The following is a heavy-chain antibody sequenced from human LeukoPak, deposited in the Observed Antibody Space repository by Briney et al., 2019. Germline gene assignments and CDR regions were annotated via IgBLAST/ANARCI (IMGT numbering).Heavy chain of an antibody. D-gene: IGHD1-26*01. CDR1: GFTFIDHY. CDR2: TRNKANSYTT. Sequence: AGSLRLSCAASGFTFIDHYMDWVRPAPGKGLEWVGRTRNKANSYTTEYAASVKGRFTISRDDSNNSLYLQMNSLKTDDTAVYYCARSGRSGSYYSDFDYWGQGTLVTVSS. J-gene: IGHJ4*02. CDR3: ARSGRSGSYYSDFDY. V-gene: IGHV3-72*01.